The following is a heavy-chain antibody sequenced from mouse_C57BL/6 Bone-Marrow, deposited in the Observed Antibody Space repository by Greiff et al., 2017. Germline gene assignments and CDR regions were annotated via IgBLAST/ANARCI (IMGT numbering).Heavy chain of an antibody. D-gene: IGHD1-1*01. Sequence: QVQLQQPGAELVKPGASVKLSCKASGYTFTSYWMHWVKQRPGQGLEWIGMIHPNSGSTNSNEKFKSKATLTVDKSSSTAYMQLSSLTSEDSAVXYCARPGSSYEAMDYWGQGTSVTVSS. J-gene: IGHJ4*01. CDR1: GYTFTSYW. CDR3: ARPGSSYEAMDY. CDR2: IHPNSGST. V-gene: IGHV1-64*01.